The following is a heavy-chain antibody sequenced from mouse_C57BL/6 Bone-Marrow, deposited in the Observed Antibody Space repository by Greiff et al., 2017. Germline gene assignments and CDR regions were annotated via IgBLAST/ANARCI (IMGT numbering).Heavy chain of an antibody. J-gene: IGHJ2*01. Sequence: VQLQQSGAELVRPGASVKLSCTASGFNIKDDYMHWVKQRPEQGLEWIGWIDPENGDTEYASKFQGKATITADTSSNTAYLQLSSLTSEDTAVYYCTRGSNPDYWGQGTTLTVSS. CDR2: IDPENGDT. CDR1: GFNIKDDY. V-gene: IGHV14-4*01. CDR3: TRGSNPDY. D-gene: IGHD2-5*01.